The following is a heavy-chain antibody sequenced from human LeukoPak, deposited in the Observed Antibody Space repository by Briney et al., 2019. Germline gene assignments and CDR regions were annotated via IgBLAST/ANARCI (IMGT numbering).Heavy chain of an antibody. CDR1: GFMSSSYV. J-gene: IGHJ4*02. CDR2: ISYDGSNK. V-gene: IGHV3-30-3*01. Sequence: GRSLRLSCAGSGFMSSSYVMHWVRQAPGKGLEWVASISYDGSNKYYSDSVRGRFTTSRDNSKNALYLQMNSLRGEDTAVYYCARGGTAMSYDYWGQGTLVTVSS. D-gene: IGHD5-18*01. CDR3: ARGGTAMSYDY.